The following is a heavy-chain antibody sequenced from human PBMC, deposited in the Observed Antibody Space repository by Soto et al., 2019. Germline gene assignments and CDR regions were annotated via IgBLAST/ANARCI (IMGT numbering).Heavy chain of an antibody. Sequence: QVQLRESGPGLVKPSETLSLTCTVSGGSISDSYWSWIRQPPGKGLEWIGYIYYTGSTTYNPFLKSRVTVSVDTSKNQCSLKLSSVTAADTAVYYCARQEGIAVAGHFDYWGQGTLVTVSS. CDR1: GGSISDSY. D-gene: IGHD6-19*01. CDR2: IYYTGST. J-gene: IGHJ4*02. V-gene: IGHV4-59*08. CDR3: ARQEGIAVAGHFDY.